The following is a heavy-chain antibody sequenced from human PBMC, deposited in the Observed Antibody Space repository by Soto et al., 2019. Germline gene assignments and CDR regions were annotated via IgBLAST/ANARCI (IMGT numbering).Heavy chain of an antibody. V-gene: IGHV4-4*02. CDR1: GGSISSSNW. D-gene: IGHD2-2*01. J-gene: IGHJ4*02. Sequence: QVQLQESGPGLVKPSGTLSLTCAVSGGSISSSNWGSWVRQPRGKWLEWIGEIDHSGSTNYKPSLKSRFTISVNNSKNQFSLKLSSVTAADTAGDYCASVPATRDFDYWGQGTLVTFSS. CDR3: ASVPATRDFDY. CDR2: IDHSGST.